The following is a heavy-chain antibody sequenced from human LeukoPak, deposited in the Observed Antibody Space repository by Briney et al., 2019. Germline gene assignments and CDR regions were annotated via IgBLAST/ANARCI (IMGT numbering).Heavy chain of an antibody. J-gene: IGHJ4*02. D-gene: IGHD3-10*01. V-gene: IGHV3-23*01. CDR3: AKEGYYGSGSFPDY. CDR2: ISGSGGST. CDR1: GFTFSSCA. Sequence: GGTLRLSCAASGFTFSSCAMSWVRQAPGKGLEWVSIISGSGGSTYYADSVKGRFTISRDNSKNMLYLEMNSLRAEDTAVYYCAKEGYYGSGSFPDYWGQGTLVTVSS.